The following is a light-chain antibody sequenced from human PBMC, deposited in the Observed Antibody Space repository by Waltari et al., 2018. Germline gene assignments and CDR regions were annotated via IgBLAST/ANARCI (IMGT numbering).Light chain of an antibody. J-gene: IGKJ1*01. CDR2: DAS. CDR3: QQRSSWPRT. CDR1: QSVSSY. Sequence: EIVLTQSPDALSLSPGERATLSCRASQSVSSYLAWFQQKPGQAPRLLIYDASNRATGIPARFSGSGSGTDFTLTISSLESEDFAVYYCQQRSSWPRTFGQGTKVEIK. V-gene: IGKV3-11*01.